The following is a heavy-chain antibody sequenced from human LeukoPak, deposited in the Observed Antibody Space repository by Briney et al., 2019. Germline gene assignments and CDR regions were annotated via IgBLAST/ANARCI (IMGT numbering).Heavy chain of an antibody. D-gene: IGHD2-2*01. J-gene: IGHJ5*02. CDR1: GYTFTSYY. CDR2: INPSDGST. V-gene: IGHV1-46*01. Sequence: ASVKVSCKAPGYTFTSYYMHWVRQAPGQGLEWMGIINPSDGSTLYAQKFQGRVIMTRDLSTSTVYMELSSLRSEDTAVYYCARDTRYCSSSICYSNNWFDPWGQGTLVTVSS. CDR3: ARDTRYCSSSICYSNNWFDP.